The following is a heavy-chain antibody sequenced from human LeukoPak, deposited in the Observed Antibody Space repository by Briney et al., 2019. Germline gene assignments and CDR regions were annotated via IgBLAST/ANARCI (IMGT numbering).Heavy chain of an antibody. CDR3: RGVRFGELFDY. J-gene: IGHJ4*02. CDR1: GGSISSGGYY. D-gene: IGHD3-10*01. CDR2: IYTSGCT. V-gene: IGHV4-61*02. Sequence: SETLSLTCTVSGGSISSGGYYWSWIRQPAGKGLEWIGRIYTSGCTNYNPSLKSRVTMSVDTSKNQFSLQLSSVTAADTAVYYCRGVRFGELFDYWGQGTLVTVSS.